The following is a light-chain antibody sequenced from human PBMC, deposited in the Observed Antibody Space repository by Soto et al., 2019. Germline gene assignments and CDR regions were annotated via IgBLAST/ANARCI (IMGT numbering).Light chain of an antibody. Sequence: DIHMTQSPSSLSASVGDRVTITCRASQSINKYLNWYQHEPGKAPKLLIYAASSLQSGVPSRFSGSGSGTDFTLTISSLQPEDFAAYYCQQSYSIPFTFGQGTRLEIK. CDR2: AAS. CDR1: QSINKY. J-gene: IGKJ5*01. V-gene: IGKV1-39*01. CDR3: QQSYSIPFT.